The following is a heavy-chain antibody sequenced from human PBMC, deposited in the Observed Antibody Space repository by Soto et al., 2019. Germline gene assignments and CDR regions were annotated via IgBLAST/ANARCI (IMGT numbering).Heavy chain of an antibody. D-gene: IGHD1-26*01. Sequence: EVQLVESGGGLVQPGGSLRLSCAASGFTFSSDSMHWVRQTPGKGPLWVSRIDPDGSTTNYADSVKGRFTISRDNAENTLSLQMDSLRAEDTAVYYCARVLGWSSGSVGYFAYWGKGPLVTVSS. CDR2: IDPDGSTT. V-gene: IGHV3-74*01. CDR3: ARVLGWSSGSVGYFAY. J-gene: IGHJ4*02. CDR1: GFTFSSDS.